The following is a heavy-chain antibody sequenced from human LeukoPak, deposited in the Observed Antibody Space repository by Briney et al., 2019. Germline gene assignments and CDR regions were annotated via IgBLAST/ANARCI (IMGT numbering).Heavy chain of an antibody. CDR2: IYYSGST. CDR3: ARDAGYCSGGSCQYYFDY. J-gene: IGHJ4*02. V-gene: IGHV4-59*12. D-gene: IGHD2-15*01. Sequence: SETLSLTCTVSGGSISSYYWSWIRQPPGKGLEWIGYIYYSGSTNYNPSLKSRVTISVDTSKNQFSLKLSSVTAADTAVYYCARDAGYCSGGSCQYYFDYWGQGTLVTVSS. CDR1: GGSISSYY.